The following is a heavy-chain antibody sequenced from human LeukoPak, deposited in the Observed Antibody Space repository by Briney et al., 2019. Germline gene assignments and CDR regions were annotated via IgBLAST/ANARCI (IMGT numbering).Heavy chain of an antibody. V-gene: IGHV3-23*01. CDR2: ISGSGGST. J-gene: IGHJ4*02. Sequence: GGSLRLSCAASGFTVSSNSMSWVRQAPGKGLEWVSAISGSGGSTYYADSVKGRFTISRDNSKNTLYLQMNSLRAEDTAVYYCAKHIVGATTFDYWGQGTLVTVSS. CDR1: GFTVSSNS. CDR3: AKHIVGATTFDY. D-gene: IGHD1-26*01.